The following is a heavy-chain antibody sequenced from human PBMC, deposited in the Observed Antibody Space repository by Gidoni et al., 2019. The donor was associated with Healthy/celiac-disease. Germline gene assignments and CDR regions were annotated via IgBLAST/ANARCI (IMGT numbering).Heavy chain of an antibody. Sequence: EVQLVESGGGLVQPGRSLRLSCTASGFTFGDYAMSWVRQAPGKGLEWVGFIRSKAYGGTTEYAASVRGRFSISRDDSKSIAYLQMNSLKTEDTAVYYCSRGVLDITMVTISHFDYWGQGTLVTVSS. V-gene: IGHV3-49*04. CDR1: GFTFGDYA. D-gene: IGHD5-18*01. CDR3: SRGVLDITMVTISHFDY. CDR2: IRSKAYGGTT. J-gene: IGHJ4*02.